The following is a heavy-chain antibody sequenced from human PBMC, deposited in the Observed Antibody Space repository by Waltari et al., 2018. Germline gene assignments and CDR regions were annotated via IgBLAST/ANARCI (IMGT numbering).Heavy chain of an antibody. D-gene: IGHD6-19*01. V-gene: IGHV3-7*05. CDR2: IKQDGSTK. J-gene: IGHJ4*02. Sequence: DVQLVESGGDLVQPGGSLRLSCAASGFSFDKYWMAWVRQAPGKGLGWVANIKQDGSTKYDEASVRGRFTISRDNAKNSLYLQMDSLRAEDTAVYHCAKGETTGWYRCFDYWGQGTQVTVSS. CDR3: AKGETTGWYRCFDY. CDR1: GFSFDKYW.